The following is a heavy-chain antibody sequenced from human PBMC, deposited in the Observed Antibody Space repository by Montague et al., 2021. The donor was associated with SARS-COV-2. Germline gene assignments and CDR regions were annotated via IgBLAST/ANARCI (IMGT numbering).Heavy chain of an antibody. CDR1: SGSIISGGYY. J-gene: IGHJ4*02. CDR2: IYYSETT. Sequence: SETLSLTCSVSSGSIISGGYYWGWIRQPPGKELEWIGNIYYSETTYYNPSLQSRGTISVDTSKNHLSLRLSSVTAADTAVYFCARGMIRGVTTPFDYWGQGALVTVSS. D-gene: IGHD3-10*01. V-gene: IGHV4-39*02. CDR3: ARGMIRGVTTPFDY.